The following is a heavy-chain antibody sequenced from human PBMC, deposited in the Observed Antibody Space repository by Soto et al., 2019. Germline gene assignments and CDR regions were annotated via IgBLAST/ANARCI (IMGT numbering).Heavy chain of an antibody. CDR3: ARVGPKQWVTRATSFDI. CDR2: INIGTGNT. D-gene: IGHD6-19*01. V-gene: IGHV1-3*04. CDR1: GYAFTTYA. Sequence: ASVKVSCKASGYAFTTYAMHWVRPTPGQRLEWMGWINIGTGNTKHSQKFQGRVTITRDTSASTVYMELSSLRSEDTAVYYCARVGPKQWVTRATSFDIWGQGTMVTVS. J-gene: IGHJ3*02.